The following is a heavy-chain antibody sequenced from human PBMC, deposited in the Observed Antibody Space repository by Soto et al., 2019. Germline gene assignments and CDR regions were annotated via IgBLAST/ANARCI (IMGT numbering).Heavy chain of an antibody. D-gene: IGHD6-6*01. J-gene: IGHJ6*02. CDR2: INSDGSST. CDR1: GFTFSSYW. V-gene: IGHV3-74*01. Sequence: GGSLRLSCAASGFTFSSYWMHWVRQAPGKGLVWVSRINSDGSSTSYADSVKGRFTISRDNAKNTLYLQMNSLRAEDTAVYYCARALYSSSSVTYYYYGMDVWGQGTTVTVSS. CDR3: ARALYSSSSVTYYYYGMDV.